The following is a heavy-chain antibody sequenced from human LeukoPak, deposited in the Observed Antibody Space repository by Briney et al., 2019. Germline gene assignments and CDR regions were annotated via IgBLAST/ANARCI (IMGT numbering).Heavy chain of an antibody. CDR1: GGTFSSYA. J-gene: IGHJ3*02. V-gene: IGHV1-69*13. D-gene: IGHD1-26*01. CDR3: ARGRWEATNAFDI. CDR2: IIPIFGTA. Sequence: SVKVSCKASGGTFSSYAISWVRQAPGQGLEWMGGIIPIFGTANYAQKFQGRVTITADESTSTAYMELSSLRSEGTAVYYCARGRWEATNAFDIWGQGTMVTVSS.